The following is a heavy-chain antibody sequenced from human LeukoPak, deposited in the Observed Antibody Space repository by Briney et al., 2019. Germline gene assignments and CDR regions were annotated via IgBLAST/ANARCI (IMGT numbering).Heavy chain of an antibody. J-gene: IGHJ4*02. CDR2: INPNSGGT. D-gene: IGHD6-13*01. V-gene: IGHV1-2*02. CDR1: GYTFTGYY. CDR3: ARDRKIGGSWYPGRSRGTPYFDY. Sequence: ASVKVSCKASGYTFTGYYMHWVRQAPGQGLEWMGWINPNSGGTNYAQKFQGRVTMTRDTSKNQFSLKLSSVTAADTAVYYCARDRKIGGSWYPGRSRGTPYFDYWGQGTLVTVSS.